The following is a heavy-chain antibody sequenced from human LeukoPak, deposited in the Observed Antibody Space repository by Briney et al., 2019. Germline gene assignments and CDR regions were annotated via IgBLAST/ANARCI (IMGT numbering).Heavy chain of an antibody. CDR1: GDSINSPDL. Sequence: PSETLSLTCTVSGDSINSPDLWSWVRKPQGKGLEWIGEMYLSGTTHSNPSVKSRVTISIDKSKNQFFLNLSSVTAADTAVYYCAGSGDYALDYWGQGTLVTVSS. CDR2: MYLSGTT. CDR3: AGSGDYALDY. D-gene: IGHD4-17*01. V-gene: IGHV4-4*02. J-gene: IGHJ4*02.